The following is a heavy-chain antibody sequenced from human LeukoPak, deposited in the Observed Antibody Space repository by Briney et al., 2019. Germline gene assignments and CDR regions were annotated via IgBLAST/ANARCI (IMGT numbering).Heavy chain of an antibody. CDR3: TTDRTYSGSYSSHLDY. CDR2: IRYDGSNK. J-gene: IGHJ4*02. Sequence: GESLRLSCAASGFTFSSYGMHWVRQAPGKGLEWVAFIRYDGSNKYYADSVKGRFTISRDNSKNTLYLQMNSLRAEDTAVYYCTTDRTYSGSYSSHLDYWGQGTLVTVSS. V-gene: IGHV3-30*02. D-gene: IGHD1-26*01. CDR1: GFTFSSYG.